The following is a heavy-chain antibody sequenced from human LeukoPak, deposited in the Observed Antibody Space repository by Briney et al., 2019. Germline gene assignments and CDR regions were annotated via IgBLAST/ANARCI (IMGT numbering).Heavy chain of an antibody. CDR1: GGSISSSNYY. Sequence: SETLSLTCSVSGGSISSSNYYWGWIRQPPGKGLEWIGSIYYSGSTYYNPSLKSRVTISVDTSKNQFSLRLSSVTAADTAMYYCARAPRIVGATYFFDYWGQGTLVTVSS. CDR3: ARAPRIVGATYFFDY. J-gene: IGHJ4*02. D-gene: IGHD1-26*01. V-gene: IGHV4-39*07. CDR2: IYYSGST.